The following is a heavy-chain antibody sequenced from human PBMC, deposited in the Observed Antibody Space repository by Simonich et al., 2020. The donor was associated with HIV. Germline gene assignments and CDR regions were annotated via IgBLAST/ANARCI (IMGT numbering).Heavy chain of an antibody. V-gene: IGHV1-2*06. CDR2: IDPYNGGN. J-gene: IGHJ2*01. CDR3: ARDSRHLIRSRIAAAGTWWYFDL. Sequence: QVQLVQSGAEVKKPGASVKVSCKASGYTFTGYYMHWVRQAPGQGLEEWGRIDPYNGGNNYSQKFQGRVTLARDTSISTAYMELSSRRSEDTAVYYCARDSRHLIRSRIAAAGTWWYFDLWGRGTLVTVSS. D-gene: IGHD6-13*01. CDR1: GYTFTGYY.